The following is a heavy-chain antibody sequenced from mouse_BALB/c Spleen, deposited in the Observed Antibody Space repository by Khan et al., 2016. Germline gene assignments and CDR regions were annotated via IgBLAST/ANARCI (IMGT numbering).Heavy chain of an antibody. Sequence: EVQLQESGPSLVKPSQSLSLTCSVTGDSFTSGFWNWIRKFPGNKLEYMGYISYSGSTYYNPSLKSRISITRDTSKNQYYLKLDSVTTEDTATDYCERIYDDFYYAMDYWGQGTSVNVST. V-gene: IGHV3-8*02. CDR3: ERIYDDFYYAMDY. J-gene: IGHJ4*01. D-gene: IGHD2-3*01. CDR2: ISYSGST. CDR1: GDSFTSGF.